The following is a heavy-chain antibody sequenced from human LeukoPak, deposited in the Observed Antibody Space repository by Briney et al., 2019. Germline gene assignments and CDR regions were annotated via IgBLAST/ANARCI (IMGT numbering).Heavy chain of an antibody. D-gene: IGHD5-18*01. Sequence: DPSETLSLTCTVSGGSISSYYWSWVRQAPGKGLEWVSAISGSGGSTYYADSVKGRFTISRDNSKNTLYLQMNSLRAEDTAVYYCAKVNGYSYGYIDYWGQGTLVTVSS. CDR1: GGSISSYY. V-gene: IGHV3-23*01. J-gene: IGHJ4*02. CDR3: AKVNGYSYGYIDY. CDR2: ISGSGGST.